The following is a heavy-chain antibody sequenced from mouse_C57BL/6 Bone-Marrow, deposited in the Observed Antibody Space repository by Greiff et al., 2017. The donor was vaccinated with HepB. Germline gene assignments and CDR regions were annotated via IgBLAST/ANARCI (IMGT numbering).Heavy chain of an antibody. CDR3: ARRAASTVVPPMDY. CDR2: INPYNGGT. CDR1: GYTFTDYY. V-gene: IGHV1-19*01. Sequence: EVQLQQSGPVLVKPGASVKMSCKASGYTFTDYYMNWVKQSHGKSLEWIGVINPYNGGTSYNQKFKGKATLTVDKSSSTAYMELNSLTSEDSAVYYCARRAASTVVPPMDYWGQGTSVAVSS. J-gene: IGHJ4*01. D-gene: IGHD1-1*01.